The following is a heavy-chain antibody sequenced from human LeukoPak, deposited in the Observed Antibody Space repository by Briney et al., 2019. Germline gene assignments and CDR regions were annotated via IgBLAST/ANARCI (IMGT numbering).Heavy chain of an antibody. J-gene: IGHJ6*02. CDR3: ARSAQCISTSCYSIWRRSLYGMDV. D-gene: IGHD2-2*02. CDR1: GFTFSDHY. CDR2: ISTSGETI. Sequence: GGSLRLSCAAPGFTFSDHYMSWMRVAPGKGGEWGSSISTSGETIYYADSVRGRFTLSRDNAENSPYLQMNSLRAEDTAVYYCARSAQCISTSCYSIWRRSLYGMDVWGQGTTVTVSS. V-gene: IGHV3-11*01.